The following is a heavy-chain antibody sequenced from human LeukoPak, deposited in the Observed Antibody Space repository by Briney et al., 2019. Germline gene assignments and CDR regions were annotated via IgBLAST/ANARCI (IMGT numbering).Heavy chain of an antibody. Sequence: PGGSLRLSCAVSGFTFSSYVMTWVRQVPGKGLEWVSGISGSGGRTYYADSVKGRFTISRDNSKNTVYLQVNSLRAEDTAVYYCTKDGGYCGGGCYLGPCDYWGQGTLVTVSS. V-gene: IGHV3-23*01. J-gene: IGHJ4*02. CDR2: ISGSGGRT. CDR3: TKDGGYCGGGCYLGPCDY. CDR1: GFTFSSYV. D-gene: IGHD2-21*01.